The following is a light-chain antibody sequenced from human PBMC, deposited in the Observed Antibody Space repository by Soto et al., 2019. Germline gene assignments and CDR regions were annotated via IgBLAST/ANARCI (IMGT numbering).Light chain of an antibody. CDR2: DAS. V-gene: IGKV3-11*01. CDR3: QQRSNLPWT. J-gene: IGKJ1*01. Sequence: EIVLTQSPSTLSLSPGERATLSCRASQSVSNNYLAWYQQKPGQAPRLLIYDASNRATGIPARFSGSGSGTDYTLTVSSLEPEDFAVYYCQQRSNLPWTFGQGTKVDIK. CDR1: QSVSNNY.